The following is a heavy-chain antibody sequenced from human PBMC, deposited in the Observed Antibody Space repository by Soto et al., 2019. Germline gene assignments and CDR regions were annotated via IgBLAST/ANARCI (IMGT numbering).Heavy chain of an antibody. J-gene: IGHJ3*02. CDR3: ARVFAVAPLDAFDI. Sequence: PGGSLRLSCAASRFTFSNYWMHSVRQAPGKGLVWVSLISNDGSSTRDADSVKGRFTISRDNAKNTLYLQMNSLRAEDTAVYYCARVFAVAPLDAFDIWGTGTMVTVS. V-gene: IGHV3-74*01. CDR2: ISNDGSST. CDR1: RFTFSNYW. D-gene: IGHD6-19*01.